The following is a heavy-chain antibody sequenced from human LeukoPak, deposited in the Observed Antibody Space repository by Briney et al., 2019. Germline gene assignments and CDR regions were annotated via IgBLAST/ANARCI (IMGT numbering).Heavy chain of an antibody. CDR2: IYPGDSDT. Sequence: GASLQISCKGSGSSFTSYWIGLVRQLPGKGLEWMGIIYPGDSDTRYSPSFQGQVTISADKSNSTAYLQWSSLKASDTAMYYCIKVVPAAAGFSWFDPWGQGTLVTVSS. D-gene: IGHD2-2*01. J-gene: IGHJ5*02. CDR3: IKVVPAAAGFSWFDP. CDR1: GSSFTSYW. V-gene: IGHV5-51*01.